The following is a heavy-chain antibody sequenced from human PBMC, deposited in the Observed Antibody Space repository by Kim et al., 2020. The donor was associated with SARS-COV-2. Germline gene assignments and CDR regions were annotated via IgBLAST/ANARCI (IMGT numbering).Heavy chain of an antibody. D-gene: IGHD2-21*01. CDR3: AKMVIRDGYNYFYYCAMDV. CDR2: ISRGAVNK. Sequence: GGSLRLSCAASGFTFDTYDMSWVRQAPGKGLEWVSVISRGAVNKFYADSVRGRFTISRDNSKNTLYLQMNSLRDEDTAFYYCAKMVIRDGYNYFYYCAMDVWGQGTTVTVSS. V-gene: IGHV3-23*01. J-gene: IGHJ6*02. CDR1: GFTFDTYD.